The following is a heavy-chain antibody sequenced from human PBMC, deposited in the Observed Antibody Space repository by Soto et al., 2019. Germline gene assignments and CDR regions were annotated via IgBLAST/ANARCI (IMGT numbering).Heavy chain of an antibody. CDR3: TREPGIVVVPVTMGDYFDY. CDR2: ISHDGSNK. D-gene: IGHD2-2*01. J-gene: IGHJ4*02. Sequence: GGSLRLSCAASGFTFSTYAMHWVRQAPGKGLEWVAVISHDGSNKYYADSVKGRFTISRDNSKNTLYVQMNSLRGEDTAVYYCTREPGIVVVPVTMGDYFDYWGQGTLVTVSS. CDR1: GFTFSTYA. V-gene: IGHV3-30-3*01.